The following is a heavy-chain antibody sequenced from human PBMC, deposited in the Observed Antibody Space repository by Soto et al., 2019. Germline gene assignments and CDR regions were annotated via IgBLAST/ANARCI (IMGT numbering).Heavy chain of an antibody. CDR1: GGSISSYY. V-gene: IGHV4-59*01. D-gene: IGHD3-10*01. CDR3: ARAPEAIYYGSGSHWYFDL. CDR2: IYYSGST. Sequence: SETLSLTCTVSGGSISSYYWSWIRQPPGKGLEWIGYIYYSGSTNYNPSLKSRVTISVDTSKNQFSLKLSSVTAADTAVYYCARAPEAIYYGSGSHWYFDLWGRGTLVTVSS. J-gene: IGHJ2*01.